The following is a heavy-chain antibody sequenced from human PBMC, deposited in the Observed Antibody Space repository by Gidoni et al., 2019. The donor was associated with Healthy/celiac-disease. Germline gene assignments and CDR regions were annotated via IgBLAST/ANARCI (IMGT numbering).Heavy chain of an antibody. Sequence: QVQLQESGPGLVKPSQTLSLTCTVSGGSISSGGYYWSWIRQHPGKGLEWIGYIYYSGSTYYNPSLKSRVTISVDTSKNQFSLKLSSVTAADTAVYYCARFIVVVPAAITQWREYYFDYWGQGTLVTVSS. CDR1: GGSISSGGYY. CDR3: ARFIVVVPAAITQWREYYFDY. J-gene: IGHJ4*02. CDR2: IYYSGST. V-gene: IGHV4-31*03. D-gene: IGHD2-2*02.